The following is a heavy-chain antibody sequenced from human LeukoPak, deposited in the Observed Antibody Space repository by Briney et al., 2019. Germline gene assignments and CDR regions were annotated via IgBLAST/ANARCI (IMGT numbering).Heavy chain of an antibody. J-gene: IGHJ4*02. Sequence: GALRLSCAASGFTVSSNYMSWVRQAPGKGLEWVSVFYSGGSTYYADSVKGRFTISRDNSKNTLYLQMNSLRAEGTAVYYCARDLDSYGSYWGQGTLVTVSS. V-gene: IGHV3-53*01. D-gene: IGHD5-18*01. CDR3: ARDLDSYGSY. CDR1: GFTVSSNY. CDR2: FYSGGST.